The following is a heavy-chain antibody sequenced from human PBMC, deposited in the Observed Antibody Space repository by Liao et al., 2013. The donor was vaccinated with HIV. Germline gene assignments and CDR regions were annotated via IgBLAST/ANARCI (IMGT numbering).Heavy chain of an antibody. J-gene: IGHJ3*02. V-gene: IGHV4-30-4*08. CDR3: ARGEGDYDSSGYYWVRPLNAFDI. D-gene: IGHD3-22*01. CDR1: GGSISSGDYY. Sequence: QVQLQESGPGLVKPSQTLSLTCTVSGGSISSGDYYWSWIRQPPGKGLEWIGYIYYSGSTYYNPSLKSRVTISVDTSKNQFSLKLSSVTAADTAVYYCARGEGDYDSSGYYWVRPLNAFDIWGQGTMVTVSS. CDR2: IYYSGST.